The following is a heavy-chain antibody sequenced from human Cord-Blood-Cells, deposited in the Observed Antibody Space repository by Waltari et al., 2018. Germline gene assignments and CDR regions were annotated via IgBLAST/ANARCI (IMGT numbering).Heavy chain of an antibody. CDR1: GGSFSGYY. CDR2: INHSGRP. V-gene: IGHV4-34*01. D-gene: IGHD3-10*01. CDR3: ARPYGSGSYP. Sequence: QVQLQQWGAGLLKPSETLSLTCAVYGGSFSGYYWSWIRQPPGKGLEWMGEINHSGRPNSNPSLKSRVTISVDTSKNQFSLKLSSVTAADTAVYYCARPYGSGSYPWGQGTLVTVSS. J-gene: IGHJ5*02.